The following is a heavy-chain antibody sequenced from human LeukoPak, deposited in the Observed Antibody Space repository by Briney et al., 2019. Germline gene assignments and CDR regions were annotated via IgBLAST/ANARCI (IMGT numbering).Heavy chain of an antibody. CDR1: GDSVSSNSAA. CDR2: TYYRSKWYN. CDR3: AREGGGTDAFDI. V-gene: IGHV6-1*01. D-gene: IGHD1-1*01. Sequence: SQTLSLTCAISGDSVSSNSAAWNRIRQSPSRGLEWLGITYYRSKWYNHYAVSVKSRITTNTDTSKNQFSLQLNSVTPEDTAVYYCAREGGGTDAFDIWGQGTMVTVSS. J-gene: IGHJ3*02.